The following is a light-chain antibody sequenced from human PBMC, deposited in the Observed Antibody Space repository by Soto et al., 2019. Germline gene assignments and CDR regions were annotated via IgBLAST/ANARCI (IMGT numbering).Light chain of an antibody. V-gene: IGLV2-14*03. CDR3: SSYTSINSYV. Sequence: QSVLTQPASVSGSPGQSITISCTGTSSDVGGYNYVSWYQQHPGKAPKLMIYYVSHRPSGVSNRFSGSKSGNTASLTISGPQAEDEADYYCSSYTSINSYVFGTGTKLTVL. CDR2: YVS. J-gene: IGLJ1*01. CDR1: SSDVGGYNY.